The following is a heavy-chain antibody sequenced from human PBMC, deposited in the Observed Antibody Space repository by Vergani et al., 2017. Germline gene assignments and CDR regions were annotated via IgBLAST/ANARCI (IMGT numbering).Heavy chain of an antibody. CDR1: GGSISSYY. V-gene: IGHV4-59*12. Sequence: QVQLQESGPGLVKPSETLSLTCTVSGGSISSYYWSWIRQPPGKGLEWIGYIYYSGSTNYNPSLKSRVTISVDTSKNQFSLKLSSVTAADTAVYYCAREGSMIVVEDAFDIWGQGTMVTVSS. D-gene: IGHD3-22*01. CDR3: AREGSMIVVEDAFDI. J-gene: IGHJ3*02. CDR2: IYYSGST.